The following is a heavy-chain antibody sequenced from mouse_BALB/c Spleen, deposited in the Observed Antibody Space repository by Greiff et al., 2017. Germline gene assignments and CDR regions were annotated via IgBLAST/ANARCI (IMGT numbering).Heavy chain of an antibody. CDR2: INSNGGST. Sequence: EVKLLESGGGLVKPGGSLKLSCAASGFTFSSYGMSWVRQTPDKRLELVATINSNGGSTYYPDSVKGRFTISRDNAKNTLYLQMSSLKSEDTAMYYCARDRRRPFDYWGQGTTLTVSS. CDR3: ARDRRRPFDY. CDR1: GFTFSSYG. V-gene: IGHV5-6-3*01. J-gene: IGHJ2*01.